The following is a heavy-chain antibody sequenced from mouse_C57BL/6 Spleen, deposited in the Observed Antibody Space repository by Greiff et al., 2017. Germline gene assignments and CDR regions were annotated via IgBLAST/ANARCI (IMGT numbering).Heavy chain of an antibody. CDR1: GYTFTGYW. J-gene: IGHJ3*01. CDR2: ILPGSGST. CDR3: AIYYGNYWFAY. V-gene: IGHV1-9*01. Sequence: QVQLQQSGAELMKPGASVKLSCKATGYTFTGYWIEWVKQRPGHGLEWIGEILPGSGSTNYNEKFKGKATFTADSSSNTAYMQLSSQTTEDSAIYYCAIYYGNYWFAYWGQGTLVTVSA. D-gene: IGHD2-1*01.